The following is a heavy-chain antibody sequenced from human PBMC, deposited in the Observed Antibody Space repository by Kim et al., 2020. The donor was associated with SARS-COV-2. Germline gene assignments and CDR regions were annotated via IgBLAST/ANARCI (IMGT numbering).Heavy chain of an antibody. CDR1: GFTFDDYA. D-gene: IGHD1-1*01. V-gene: IGHV3-9*01. Sequence: GGSLRLSCAASGFTFDDYAMHWVRQAPGKGLEWVSVISWDSGSIGYADSVKGRFTISRDSAKNSLYLQMNSLRAEDTALYYCAKGPSTGTLTRDDYSGMNVWGPGTTVTVSS. CDR3: AKGPSTGTLTRDDYSGMNV. J-gene: IGHJ6*02. CDR2: ISWDSGSI.